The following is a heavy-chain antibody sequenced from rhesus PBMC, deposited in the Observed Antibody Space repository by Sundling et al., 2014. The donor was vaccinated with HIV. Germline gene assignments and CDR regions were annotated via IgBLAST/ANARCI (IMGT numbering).Heavy chain of an antibody. Sequence: EVKLVETGGGLVQPGGSLKLSCAASGFTFSDYGMTWVRQAPGKGLEWVSGINSGGDNTYYADSLKGRFRISRDNSKNTLSLQMTSLRTDDTAVYYCARGAGNYNFWTGYFPGPSGGFDFWGQGLRVTVSS. J-gene: IGHJ3*01. V-gene: IGHV3-103*01. CDR1: GFTFSDYG. CDR3: ARGAGNYNFWTGYFPGPSGGFDF. D-gene: IGHD3-3*01. CDR2: INSGGDNT.